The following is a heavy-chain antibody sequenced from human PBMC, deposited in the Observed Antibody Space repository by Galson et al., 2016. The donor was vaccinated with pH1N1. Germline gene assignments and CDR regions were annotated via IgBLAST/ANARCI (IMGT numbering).Heavy chain of an antibody. V-gene: IGHV2-5*02. CDR3: AHSVYDYIWGNYQGNYFDY. J-gene: IGHJ4*02. D-gene: IGHD3-16*02. Sequence: PALVKPTQTLTLTCTFSGFSLTTSGVGVGWIRQPPGKALEWLALIYWDDDKRYSSSLKSRLTITKDTSTNQVVLTMTNMDPVDAATYYCAHSVYDYIWGNYQGNYFDYWGQGTLVTVSS. CDR1: GFSLTTSGVG. CDR2: IYWDDDK.